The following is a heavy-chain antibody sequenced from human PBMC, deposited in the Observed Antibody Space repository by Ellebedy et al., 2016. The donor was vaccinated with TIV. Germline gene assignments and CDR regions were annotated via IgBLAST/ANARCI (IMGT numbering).Heavy chain of an antibody. J-gene: IGHJ6*02. CDR1: GFNVSTNY. CDR3: ARERRYCGNECYLYYYYGMDV. Sequence: GGSLRLSCAVSGFNVSTNYMTWVRQAPGRGLEWVSILNSGGATDYADSVKGRFIISRDDVKNTLDLQMYRLRAEDTAVYYCARERRYCGNECYLYYYYGMDVWGQGTTVTVAS. CDR2: LNSGGAT. D-gene: IGHD2-21*01. V-gene: IGHV3-66*01.